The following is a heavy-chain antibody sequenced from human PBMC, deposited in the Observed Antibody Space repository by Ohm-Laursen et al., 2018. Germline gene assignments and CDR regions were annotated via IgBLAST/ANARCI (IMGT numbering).Heavy chain of an antibody. CDR1: GFIFSSYA. V-gene: IGHV3-21*01. CDR3: AKRSSTSGADDY. Sequence: SLRLSCAASGFIFSSYAMSWVRQAPGKGLEWVSSITTIPDIYYADSVKGRFTISRDNAKNSIYLQMTSLRAEDTAVYYCAKRSSTSGADDYWGQGTLVTVSS. CDR2: ITTIPDI. J-gene: IGHJ4*02. D-gene: IGHD6-6*01.